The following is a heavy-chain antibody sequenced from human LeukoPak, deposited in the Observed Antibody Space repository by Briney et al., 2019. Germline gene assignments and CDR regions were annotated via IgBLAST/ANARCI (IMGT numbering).Heavy chain of an antibody. D-gene: IGHD3-10*01. CDR3: ARQREASGTVNWFVP. CDR2: IYPDDSDT. V-gene: IGHV5-51*01. CDR1: GYSFTTYW. J-gene: IGHJ5*02. Sequence: GESLKIPGETSGYSFTTYWIGWVRQRPGTGLEWVGPIYPDDSDTRYSPPFQAQVPISDDRSTRTAYLKWNSLKASDTGMYYCARQREASGTVNWFVPWGQGTLVTLSS.